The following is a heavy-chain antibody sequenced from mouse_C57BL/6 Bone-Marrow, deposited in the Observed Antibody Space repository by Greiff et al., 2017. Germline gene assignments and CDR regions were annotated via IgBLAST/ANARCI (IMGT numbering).Heavy chain of an antibody. D-gene: IGHD1-3*01. Sequence: VQLLQPGAELVKPGASVKMSCKASGYTFTSYWITWVKQRPGQGLEWIGDIYPGSGSTNYNEKFKSKATLTVDTSSSTAYMQLSSLTSEDSAVYYCASAKSSDVGGAMDYGGQGTAVTVSS. CDR1: GYTFTSYW. CDR3: ASAKSSDVGGAMDY. CDR2: IYPGSGST. J-gene: IGHJ4*01. V-gene: IGHV1-55*01.